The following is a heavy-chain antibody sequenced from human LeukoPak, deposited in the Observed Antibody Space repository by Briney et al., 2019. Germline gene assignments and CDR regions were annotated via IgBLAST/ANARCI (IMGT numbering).Heavy chain of an antibody. V-gene: IGHV3-7*01. Sequence: GGSLRLSCAASGSTFSSYWMSWVRQAPGKGLEWVANIKQDGSEKYYVDSVKGRFTISRDNAKNSLYLQMNSLRAEDTAVYYCARDCCGPDYWGQGTLVTVSS. J-gene: IGHJ4*02. CDR3: ARDCCGPDY. CDR2: IKQDGSEK. CDR1: GSTFSSYW. D-gene: IGHD2-21*01.